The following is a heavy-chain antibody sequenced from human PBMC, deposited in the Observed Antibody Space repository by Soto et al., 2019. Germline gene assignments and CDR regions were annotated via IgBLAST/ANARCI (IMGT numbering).Heavy chain of an antibody. D-gene: IGHD3-9*01. CDR3: AKDVHYDILTGIEYFHH. CDR2: ISGSAAST. J-gene: IGHJ1*01. V-gene: IGHV3-23*01. Sequence: EVQLLGSGGGLVQPGGSLRLSCAASGFTFSGYAMSWVRQAPGKGLEWVSGISGSAASTNYADSVKGRFTISRDNSKSTLYRQMNRLRAEDTAVYYCAKDVHYDILTGIEYFHHWAQGTLVTVSS. CDR1: GFTFSGYA.